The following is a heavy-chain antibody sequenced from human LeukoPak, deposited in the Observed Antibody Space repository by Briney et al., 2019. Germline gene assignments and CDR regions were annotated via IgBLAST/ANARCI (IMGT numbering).Heavy chain of an antibody. Sequence: GASVKVSCKASGGTFSSYAISWVRQAPGQGLEWMGGIIPIFGTANYAQKFQGRVTITADESTSTAYMELSSLRSEDTAVYYCARDSRAVAGSFDYWGQGTLVTVSS. CDR3: ARDSRAVAGSFDY. V-gene: IGHV1-69*13. CDR2: IIPIFGTA. J-gene: IGHJ4*02. CDR1: GGTFSSYA. D-gene: IGHD6-19*01.